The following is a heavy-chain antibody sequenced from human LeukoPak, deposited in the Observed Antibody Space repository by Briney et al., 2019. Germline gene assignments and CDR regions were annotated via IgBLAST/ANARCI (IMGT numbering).Heavy chain of an antibody. CDR1: GYTFTDYY. D-gene: IGHD2-15*01. CDR3: ARIVYKESLTYYYGMDV. J-gene: IGHJ6*02. V-gene: IGHV1-2*06. Sequence: GASVKVSCKTSGYTFTDYYIHWVRQAPGQGREWMGRINPNSGDSNYPQKFQGRVTMTRDTSISTAYMELSRLTADDTAVYYCARIVYKESLTYYYGMDVWGQGTTVTVSS. CDR2: INPNSGDS.